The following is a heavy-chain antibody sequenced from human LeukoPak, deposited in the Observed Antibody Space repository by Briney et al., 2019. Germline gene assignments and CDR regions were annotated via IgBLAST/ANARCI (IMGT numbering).Heavy chain of an antibody. Sequence: GESLKISCKGSGNSFSNYWIGWVRQLPGRGLEWMGIIYPGDSDTRYNPSFQGQVTISADKSISTAYLQWSSLKASDTAMYYCARLVGATRNFDYWGQGTLVTVSS. J-gene: IGHJ4*02. CDR3: ARLVGATRNFDY. D-gene: IGHD1-26*01. CDR2: IYPGDSDT. V-gene: IGHV5-51*01. CDR1: GNSFSNYW.